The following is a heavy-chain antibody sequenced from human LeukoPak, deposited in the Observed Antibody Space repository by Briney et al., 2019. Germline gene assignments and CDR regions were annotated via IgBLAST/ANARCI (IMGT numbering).Heavy chain of an antibody. CDR3: ASGSYYTHYFDY. Sequence: GGSLRLSCAASGFTFSSYSMNWVRQAPGKGLEWVSSISSSSSYIYYADSVKGRFTISRDNAKNSLYLQTNSLRAADTAVYYCASGSYYTHYFDYWGQGTLVTVSS. CDR2: ISSSSSYI. D-gene: IGHD1-26*01. J-gene: IGHJ4*02. CDR1: GFTFSSYS. V-gene: IGHV3-21*01.